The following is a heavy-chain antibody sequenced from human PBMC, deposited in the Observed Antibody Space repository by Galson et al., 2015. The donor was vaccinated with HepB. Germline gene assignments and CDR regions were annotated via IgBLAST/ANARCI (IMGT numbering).Heavy chain of an antibody. J-gene: IGHJ4*02. Sequence: SLRLSCAASGFTFSSYAMSWVRQAPGKGLEWVSVISGSGGSTYYADSVKGRFTISRDNSKNTLYLQMNSLRAEDTAVYYWGGGGGGVISLFDYWGQGTLVTVSS. CDR3: GGGGGGVISLFDY. V-gene: IGHV3-23*01. CDR1: GFTFSSYA. D-gene: IGHD3-10*01. CDR2: ISGSGGST.